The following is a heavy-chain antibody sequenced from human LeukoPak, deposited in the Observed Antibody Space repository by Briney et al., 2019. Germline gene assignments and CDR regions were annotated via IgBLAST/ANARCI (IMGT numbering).Heavy chain of an antibody. J-gene: IGHJ5*02. V-gene: IGHV4-39*01. CDR3: ARDYGDYVINWFDP. D-gene: IGHD4-17*01. CDR1: GGSISSSSYY. Sequence: SETLSPTCTVSGGSISSSSYYWGWIRQPPGKGLEWIGSIYYSGSTYYNPSLKSRVTISVDTSKNQFSLKLSSVTAADTAVYYCARDYGDYVINWFDPWGQGTLVTVSS. CDR2: IYYSGST.